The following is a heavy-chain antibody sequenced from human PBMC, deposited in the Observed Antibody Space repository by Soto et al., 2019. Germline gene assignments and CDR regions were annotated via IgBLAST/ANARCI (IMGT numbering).Heavy chain of an antibody. Sequence: GGSLRLSCAASRFTFSDYYMSWIRQAPGKGLEWFSYISTSGNTKYYADSVKVRFTISRDNAKNSLYLQMNSLRAEDTAVYYCARADGSGSYYTYWGQGT. D-gene: IGHD3-10*01. CDR1: RFTFSDYY. J-gene: IGHJ4*02. V-gene: IGHV3-11*01. CDR3: ARADGSGSYYTY. CDR2: ISTSGNTK.